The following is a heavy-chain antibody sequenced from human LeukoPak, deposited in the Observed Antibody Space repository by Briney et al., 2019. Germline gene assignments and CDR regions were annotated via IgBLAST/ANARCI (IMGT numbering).Heavy chain of an antibody. Sequence: GGSLRLSCAASGFTFSNYWMSWVRQAPGKGLEWVGNIKQDGSEKYYVDSVKGRFTISRDNAKNSLFLQMNSLRVDDTAVYYCAGDYTVDYWGQGTLVTVSS. D-gene: IGHD4-11*01. CDR3: AGDYTVDY. J-gene: IGHJ4*02. CDR2: IKQDGSEK. V-gene: IGHV3-7*01. CDR1: GFTFSNYW.